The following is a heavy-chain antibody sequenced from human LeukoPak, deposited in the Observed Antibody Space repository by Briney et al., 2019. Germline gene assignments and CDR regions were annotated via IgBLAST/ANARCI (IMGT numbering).Heavy chain of an antibody. CDR1: SGSISTSNYY. Sequence: SETLSLTCTVSSGSISTSNYYWGWVRQPPGKALEWIGNIFYSGSTYYSPSLKSRVTISLDTSRNQFSLKLSSVTAADTAVYYCARAFYSGSPDAFDIWGQGTMVTVSS. J-gene: IGHJ3*02. V-gene: IGHV4-39*07. D-gene: IGHD1-26*01. CDR3: ARAFYSGSPDAFDI. CDR2: IFYSGST.